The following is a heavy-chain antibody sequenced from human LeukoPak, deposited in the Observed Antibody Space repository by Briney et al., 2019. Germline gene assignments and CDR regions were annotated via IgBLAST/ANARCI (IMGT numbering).Heavy chain of an antibody. CDR1: GYTFNNYV. Sequence: ASVKVSCKASGYTFNNYVFSWVRQAPGQGLEWVGWINPNNGKTDYVREFQGRVMMTTVTSTRTAYMELRRLRSEETAVYYCAREFCDRLTGQEEENVFDCWGQGTLVTVSS. CDR2: INPNNGKT. CDR3: AREFCDRLTGQEEENVFDC. J-gene: IGHJ4*02. V-gene: IGHV1-18*01. D-gene: IGHD3-9*01.